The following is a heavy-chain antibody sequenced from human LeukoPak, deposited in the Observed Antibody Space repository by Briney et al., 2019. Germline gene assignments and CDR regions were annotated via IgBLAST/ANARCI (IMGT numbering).Heavy chain of an antibody. CDR2: ISGSGGST. CDR1: GFTFSGYA. V-gene: IGHV3-23*01. CDR3: AKADAFDGLQYYYGMDV. D-gene: IGHD3-9*01. Sequence: GGSLRLSCAASGFTFSGYAMSWVRQAPGKGLEWVSAISGSGGSTYYADSVKGRFTISRDNSKNTLYLQMNSLRAEDTAVYYCAKADAFDGLQYYYGMDVWGQGTTVTVSS. J-gene: IGHJ6*02.